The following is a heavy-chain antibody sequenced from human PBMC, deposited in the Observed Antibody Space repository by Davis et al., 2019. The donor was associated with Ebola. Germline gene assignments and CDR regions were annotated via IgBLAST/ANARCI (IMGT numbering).Heavy chain of an antibody. J-gene: IGHJ2*01. CDR2: IIPILGIA. Sequence: SVKVSCKASGGTFSSYTISWVRQAPGQGLEWMGRIIPILGIANYAQKFQGRVTITADKSTSTAYMELSSLRSEDTAVYYCARRGVNYYDSSDQLLGAFDLWGRGTLVTVSS. CDR1: GGTFSSYT. V-gene: IGHV1-69*02. CDR3: ARRGVNYYDSSDQLLGAFDL. D-gene: IGHD3-22*01.